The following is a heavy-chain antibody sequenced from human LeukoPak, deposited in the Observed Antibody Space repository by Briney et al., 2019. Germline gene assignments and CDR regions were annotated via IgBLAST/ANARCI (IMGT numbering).Heavy chain of an antibody. D-gene: IGHD3-16*01. CDR1: GFTFGDYA. V-gene: IGHV3-23*01. CDR2: ISRSGEST. Sequence: GGSLRLSCTASGFTFGDYAMSWFRQAPGKGLEWVSSISRSGESTFYADSVRGRFTISRDNSKNTVSLQMESLRAEDTALYYCAKDYAVGSIDYWGQGTLVTVSS. J-gene: IGHJ4*02. CDR3: AKDYAVGSIDY.